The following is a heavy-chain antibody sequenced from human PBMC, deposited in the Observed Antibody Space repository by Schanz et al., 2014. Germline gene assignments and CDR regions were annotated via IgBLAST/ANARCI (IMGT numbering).Heavy chain of an antibody. V-gene: IGHV3-74*02. D-gene: IGHD4-17*01. CDR2: ISGDGTTT. CDR3: ARARLRGDGQNVDFDY. CDR1: GFTFRSYA. J-gene: IGHJ4*02. Sequence: LQLVESGGGVVQPGRSLRLSCAASGFTFRSYAMHWVRQAPGEGLVSVSRISGDGTTTSYADSVKGRFTISRDNAKNSLYLQMNSLKPEDTAVYYCARARLRGDGQNVDFDYWGQGTLVTVST.